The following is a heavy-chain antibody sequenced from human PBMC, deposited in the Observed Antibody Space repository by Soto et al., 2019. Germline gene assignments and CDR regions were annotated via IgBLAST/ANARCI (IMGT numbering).Heavy chain of an antibody. D-gene: IGHD3-3*01. CDR2: IYHSGST. CDR3: ARGFPPDFGVAPPLGY. V-gene: IGHV4-30-2*01. J-gene: IGHJ4*02. Sequence: QLQLQESGSGLVKPSQTLSLTCAVSGGSISSGGYSWSWIRQPPGKGLEWIGYIYHSGSTYYNPARKSRVTISVDRSKNQFSLKLSSVTAADTAVYYCARGFPPDFGVAPPLGYWGQGTLVTVSS. CDR1: GGSISSGGYS.